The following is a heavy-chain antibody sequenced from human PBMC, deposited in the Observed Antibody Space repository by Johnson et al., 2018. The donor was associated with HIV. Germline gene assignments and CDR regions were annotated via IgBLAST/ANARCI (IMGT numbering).Heavy chain of an antibody. V-gene: IGHV3-66*01. J-gene: IGHJ3*02. CDR2: IYSGGNT. CDR3: AREGKDAFDI. CDR1: GFTVSSNY. D-gene: IGHD3-10*01. Sequence: VQLVESGGGLVQPGRSLRLSCAASGFTVSSNYMSWVRQAPGTGLAWVSVIYSGGNTYYADSVKGRFTISRDNSKNTLYLQMNSLRAEDTAVYYCAREGKDAFDIWGQGTMVTVSS.